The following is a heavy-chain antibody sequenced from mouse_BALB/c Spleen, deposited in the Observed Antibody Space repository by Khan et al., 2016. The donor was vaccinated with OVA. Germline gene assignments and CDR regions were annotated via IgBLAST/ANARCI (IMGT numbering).Heavy chain of an antibody. CDR1: GFTFSSYG. V-gene: IGHV5-6-3*01. D-gene: IGHD2-1*01. J-gene: IGHJ2*01. Sequence: EVQLVESGGGLVQPGGSLKLSCAASGFTFSSYGMSWVRQTPDKRLELVATINTNVGSTYYPDSVKGRFTISRDNAKNTLYLQMSSLKSEDTAMYYCARMGSIYYGNYAYYFDYWGQGTTLTVSS. CDR2: INTNVGST. CDR3: ARMGSIYYGNYAYYFDY.